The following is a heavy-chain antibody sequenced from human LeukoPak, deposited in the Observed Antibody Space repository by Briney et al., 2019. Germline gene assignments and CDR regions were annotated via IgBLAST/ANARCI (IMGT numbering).Heavy chain of an antibody. V-gene: IGHV3-49*04. CDR3: TRDAYMLGKY. D-gene: IGHD3-10*02. Sequence: GGSLRLSCAASQFTFSSYAMSWVRQAPGKGLEWVGFIRSEAFGGTTEYAASVKGRFTMSRDDSKSIAYLQMNSLKTEDTAVYYCTRDAYMLGKYWGQGTLVTVSS. J-gene: IGHJ4*02. CDR2: IRSEAFGGTT. CDR1: QFTFSSYA.